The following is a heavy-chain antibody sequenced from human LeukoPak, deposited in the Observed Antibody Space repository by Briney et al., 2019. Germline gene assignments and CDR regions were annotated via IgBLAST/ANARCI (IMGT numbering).Heavy chain of an antibody. V-gene: IGHV1-18*01. CDR3: ASQIVGDGFDI. CDR1: GYTFTSYG. J-gene: IGHJ3*02. D-gene: IGHD3-22*01. Sequence: ASVKVSCKASGYTFTSYGISWVRQAPGQGLEWMGCISAYNGNTNYAQKLQGRVTMTTDTSTSTAYMELRSLRSDDTAVYYCASQIVGDGFDIWGQGTMVTVSS. CDR2: ISAYNGNT.